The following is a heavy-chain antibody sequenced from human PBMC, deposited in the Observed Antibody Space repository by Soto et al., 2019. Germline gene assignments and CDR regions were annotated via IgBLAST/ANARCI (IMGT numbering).Heavy chain of an antibody. CDR3: AKDRGYDFWSGYEDGMDV. V-gene: IGHV3-23*01. CDR1: GFTFSSYA. CDR2: ISGSGGST. J-gene: IGHJ6*02. Sequence: EVQLLESGGGLVQLGGSLRLSCAASGFTFSSYAMSWVRQAPGKGLEWVSAISGSGGSTYYADSVKGRFTISRDNSKNTLYLQMNSLRAEDTAVYYCAKDRGYDFWSGYEDGMDVWGQGTTVTVSS. D-gene: IGHD3-3*01.